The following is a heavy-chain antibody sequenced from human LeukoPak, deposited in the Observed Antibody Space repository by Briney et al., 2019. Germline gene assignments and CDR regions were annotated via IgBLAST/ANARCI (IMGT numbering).Heavy chain of an antibody. CDR1: GGSINSPKS. Sequence: SEALSLTCAVSGGSINSPKSWSWVRQPPGKGLEWIGDRYHSGGTNYNPSLKSRVTISVDTSKNQFSLELNSVTAADTAVYYCGAYRTLDDAFDIWGQGTLVTVSS. V-gene: IGHV4-4*02. CDR3: GAYRTLDDAFDI. D-gene: IGHD3-16*01. J-gene: IGHJ3*02. CDR2: RYHSGGT.